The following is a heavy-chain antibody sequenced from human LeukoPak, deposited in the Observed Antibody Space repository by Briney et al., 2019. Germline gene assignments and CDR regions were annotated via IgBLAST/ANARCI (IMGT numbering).Heavy chain of an antibody. CDR1: GYRFSRYW. D-gene: IGHD3-22*01. CDR2: IYPGDSDT. J-gene: IGHJ4*02. V-gene: IGHV5-51*01. Sequence: GASLKISCKGSGYRFSRYWIAWVRQMPGKGLEWMGIIYPGDSDTRYSPAFQGQVTISADKSISTVYLQWSSLKASDTAMYYCARRDDSSGYYFDYWGQGTLVTVSS. CDR3: ARRDDSSGYYFDY.